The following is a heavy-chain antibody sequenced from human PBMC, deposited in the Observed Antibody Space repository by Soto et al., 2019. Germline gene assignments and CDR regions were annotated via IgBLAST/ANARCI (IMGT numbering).Heavy chain of an antibody. Sequence: QVQLVQSGAEVKKPGASVKVSCKASGYTFTSYGISWVRQAPGQGLEWMGWISAYNGNTNYAQKLQGRVTMTTDTSASTAYMELRSLRSGDTAVYYCAREMGLGPNTYYYDSSGSFDYWGQGPLVTVSS. D-gene: IGHD3-22*01. CDR2: ISAYNGNT. V-gene: IGHV1-18*01. CDR1: GYTFTSYG. CDR3: AREMGLGPNTYYYDSSGSFDY. J-gene: IGHJ4*02.